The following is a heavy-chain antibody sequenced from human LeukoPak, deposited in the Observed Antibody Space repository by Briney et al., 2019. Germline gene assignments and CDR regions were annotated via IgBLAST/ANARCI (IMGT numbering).Heavy chain of an antibody. V-gene: IGHV1-8*01. CDR3: ARGAYSGWFDP. CDR2: MNPNSGNT. J-gene: IGHJ5*02. Sequence: ASVKLSCKASGYTFTSYDINWVRQATGQGLEWMGWMNPNSGNTGYAQKFQGRVTITRNTSTSTAYMELSSLRSEDTAVYYCARGAYSGWFDPWGQGTLVTVSS. D-gene: IGHD2-15*01. CDR1: GYTFTSYD.